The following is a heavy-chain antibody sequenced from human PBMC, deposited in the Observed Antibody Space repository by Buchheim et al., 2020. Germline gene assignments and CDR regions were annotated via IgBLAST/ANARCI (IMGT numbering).Heavy chain of an antibody. CDR1: GFTFSNYW. CDR2: IKQDGSEK. CDR3: ARVCASGNYYYYMDV. V-gene: IGHV3-7*01. J-gene: IGHJ6*03. D-gene: IGHD3-10*01. Sequence: EVQLVESGGGLVQPGGSLRLSCAASGFTFSNYWMSWVRQAPGKGLEWVANIKQDGSEKYYVDSVKGRFTISRDNAKNSLYLKMDSLRAEDAAVYYCARVCASGNYYYYMDVWGKGTT.